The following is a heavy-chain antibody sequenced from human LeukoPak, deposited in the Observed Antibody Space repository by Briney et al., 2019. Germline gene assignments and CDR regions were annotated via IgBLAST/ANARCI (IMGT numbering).Heavy chain of an antibody. V-gene: IGHV1-69*13. J-gene: IGHJ4*02. D-gene: IGHD6-13*01. CDR1: GYTFTSYA. Sequence: ASVKVSCKASGYTFTSYAISWVRQAPGQGLEWMGGIIPIFGTANYAQKFQGRVTITADESTSTAYMELSSLRSEDTAVYYCARENIAAAGPVDYWGQGTLVTVSS. CDR3: ARENIAAAGPVDY. CDR2: IIPIFGTA.